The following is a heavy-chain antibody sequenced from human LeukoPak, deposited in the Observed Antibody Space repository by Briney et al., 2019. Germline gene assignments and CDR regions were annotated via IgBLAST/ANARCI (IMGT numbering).Heavy chain of an antibody. V-gene: IGHV1-69*05. D-gene: IGHD1-26*01. CDR3: ARGMNLRSYYNYYYYYMDV. J-gene: IGHJ6*03. CDR1: GGTFSSYA. Sequence: GASVKVSCKASGGTFSSYAISWVRQAPGQGLEWMGGIIPIFGTANYAHKFQGRVTITTDESTSTAYMELSSLRSEETAVYYCARGMNLRSYYNYYYYYMDVWGKGTTVTVSS. CDR2: IIPIFGTA.